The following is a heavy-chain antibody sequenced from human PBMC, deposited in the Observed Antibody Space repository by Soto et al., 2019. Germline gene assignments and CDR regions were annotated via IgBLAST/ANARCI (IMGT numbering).Heavy chain of an antibody. CDR1: GGTFSSYT. D-gene: IGHD3-16*02. Sequence: QVQLVQSGAEVKKPGSSVKVSCKASGGTFSSYTISWVRQAPGQGLEWMGRIIPILGIANYAQKFQGRVTITADKSTSAAYMELSSLRSGDTAVYYCAGGGDYVWGSYPHDYWGQGTLVTVSS. V-gene: IGHV1-69*02. CDR3: AGGGDYVWGSYPHDY. J-gene: IGHJ4*02. CDR2: IIPILGIA.